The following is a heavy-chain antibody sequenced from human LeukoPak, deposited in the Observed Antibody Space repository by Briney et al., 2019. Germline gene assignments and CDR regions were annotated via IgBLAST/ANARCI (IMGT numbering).Heavy chain of an antibody. Sequence: GESLQISCKGSGYSFTSYWIGWVRQLPGKGLEWMGIIYPGDSDTRYSPSFQGQVTISADKSISTAYLQWSSLKASDTAMYYCARTISSSSYYFDYWGQGTLVTVSS. D-gene: IGHD6-6*01. CDR2: IYPGDSDT. J-gene: IGHJ4*02. V-gene: IGHV5-51*01. CDR1: GYSFTSYW. CDR3: ARTISSSSYYFDY.